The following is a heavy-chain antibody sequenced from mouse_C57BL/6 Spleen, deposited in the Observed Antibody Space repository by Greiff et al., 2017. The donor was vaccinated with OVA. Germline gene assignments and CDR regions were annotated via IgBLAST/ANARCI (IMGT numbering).Heavy chain of an antibody. D-gene: IGHD2-10*02. CDR2: INPGSGGT. CDR1: GYAFTNYL. CDR3: AREYAYYFDY. J-gene: IGHJ2*01. Sequence: VQLQESGAELVRPGTSVKVSCKASGYAFTNYLIEWVKQRPGQGLEWIGVINPGSGGTNYNEKFKGKAPLTADKSSSTAYMQLSSLTSEDSAVDFCAREYAYYFDYWGQGTTLTVSS. V-gene: IGHV1-54*01.